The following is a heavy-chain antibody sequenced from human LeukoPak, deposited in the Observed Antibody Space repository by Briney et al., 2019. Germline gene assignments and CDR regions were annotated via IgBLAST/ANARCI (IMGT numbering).Heavy chain of an antibody. V-gene: IGHV4-30-4*08. CDR3: ARDLMVRGVNITSRGFGWFDP. Sequence: SQTLSLTSTVSGGSISSGDYYWSWIRQPPGKGLEWIGYIYYSGSTYYKPSLKSRVTISVDTSKNQFSLKLSSVTAADTAVYYCARDLMVRGVNITSRGFGWFDPWGQGTLVTVSS. CDR1: GGSISSGDYY. J-gene: IGHJ5*02. CDR2: IYYSGST. D-gene: IGHD3-10*01.